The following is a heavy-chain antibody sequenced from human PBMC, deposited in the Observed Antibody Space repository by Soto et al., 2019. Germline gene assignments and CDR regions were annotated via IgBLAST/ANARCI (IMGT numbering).Heavy chain of an antibody. D-gene: IGHD1-1*01. J-gene: IGHJ6*02. CDR3: AKGVRTSHYYYYGVDV. V-gene: IGHV3-23*01. CDR1: GFTFSSYA. CDR2: ISGSGGST. Sequence: PGGSLRLSCAASGFTFSSYAMSWVRQAPGKGLEWVSAISGSGGSTYYADSVKGRFTISRDNSKNTLYLQMNSLRAEDTAVYYCAKGVRTSHYYYYGVDVWGQGTTVTVSS.